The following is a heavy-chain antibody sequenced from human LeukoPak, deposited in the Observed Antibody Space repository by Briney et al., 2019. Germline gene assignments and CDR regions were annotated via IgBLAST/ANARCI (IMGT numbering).Heavy chain of an antibody. Sequence: GGSLRLSCAASGFTFSSYWMSWVRQAPGKGLEWVANIKQDGSEKYYVDSVKGRFTISRDNAKNSLYLQMNSLRAEDTAVYYCARDMPYYDILTGYYFMGALGAFDIWGQGTMVTVSS. D-gene: IGHD3-9*01. CDR1: GFTFSSYW. J-gene: IGHJ3*02. V-gene: IGHV3-7*01. CDR3: ARDMPYYDILTGYYFMGALGAFDI. CDR2: IKQDGSEK.